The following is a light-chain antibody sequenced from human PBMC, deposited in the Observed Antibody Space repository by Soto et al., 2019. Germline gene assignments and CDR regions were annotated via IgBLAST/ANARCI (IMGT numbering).Light chain of an antibody. CDR1: QSVTINY. CDR2: GAS. Sequence: EIVLTQSPGTLSLSPGERATLSCRASQSVTINYLAWYQHKPGQAPRLLIYGASSRTTGSPDRFSGSGSGTDFTLTISRLEPEDFAVYYCQQYGSSPYTFGQGTRLESK. J-gene: IGKJ2*01. V-gene: IGKV3-20*01. CDR3: QQYGSSPYT.